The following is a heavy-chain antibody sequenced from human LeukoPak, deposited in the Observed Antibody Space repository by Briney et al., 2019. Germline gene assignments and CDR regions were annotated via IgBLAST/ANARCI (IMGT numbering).Heavy chain of an antibody. D-gene: IGHD4-17*01. V-gene: IGHV4-34*01. CDR2: INHSGST. CDR3: GGFYGDYVYAFDI. CDR1: GGSFSGYY. J-gene: IGHJ3*02. Sequence: SETLSLTCAVYGGSFSGYYWSWIRQPPGKGLEWIGEINHSGSTNYNPSLKSRVTISVDTSKNQFSLKLSSVTAADTAVYYCGGFYGDYVYAFDIWGQGTMVTVSS.